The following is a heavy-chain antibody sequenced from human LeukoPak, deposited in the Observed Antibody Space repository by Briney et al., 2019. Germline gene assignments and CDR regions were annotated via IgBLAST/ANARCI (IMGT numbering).Heavy chain of an antibody. J-gene: IGHJ4*02. Sequence: GGSLRLSCVASGLTFNSHSMSWVRQAPGMGLEWVSVVSTNGDVTFYADSEKGRFTISRDNSKNTLFLQMNSLRAEDTAVYYCAKLSLSGRSQSADYWGQGTLVTVSS. CDR3: AKLSLSGRSQSADY. V-gene: IGHV3-23*01. D-gene: IGHD3-10*01. CDR2: VSTNGDVT. CDR1: GLTFNSHS.